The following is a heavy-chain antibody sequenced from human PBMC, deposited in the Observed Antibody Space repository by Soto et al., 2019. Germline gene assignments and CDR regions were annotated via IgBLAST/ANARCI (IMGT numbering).Heavy chain of an antibody. D-gene: IGHD3-10*01. CDR3: ARDTEVRGVIILVMDV. CDR2: ISAYNGNT. J-gene: IGHJ6*02. Sequence: ASVKVSCKASGYTFTSYGISWVRQAPGQGLEWMGWISAYNGNTNYAQKLQGRVTMTTDTSTSTAYMELRSLRSDDTAVYYCARDTEVRGVIILVMDVWGQGTTVTVSS. V-gene: IGHV1-18*04. CDR1: GYTFTSYG.